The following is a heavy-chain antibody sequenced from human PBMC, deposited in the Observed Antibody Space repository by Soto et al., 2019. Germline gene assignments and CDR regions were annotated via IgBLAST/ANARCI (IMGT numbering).Heavy chain of an antibody. D-gene: IGHD2-15*01. CDR3: AVGFCGSRCYYLAY. CDR1: GYTFTSYD. J-gene: IGHJ4*02. Sequence: ASVKVSCKASGYTFTSYDINWVRQATGQGLEWMGWMNPNSGNTGYAQKFQGRVTMTSNTSTSTAYMDLSSLRSEDTAVYYCAVGFCGSRCYYLAYWGQGAPDTVSS. CDR2: MNPNSGNT. V-gene: IGHV1-8*01.